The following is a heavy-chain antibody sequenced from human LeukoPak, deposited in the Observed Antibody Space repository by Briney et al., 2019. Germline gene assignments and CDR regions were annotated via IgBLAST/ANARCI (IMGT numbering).Heavy chain of an antibody. J-gene: IGHJ4*02. V-gene: IGHV3-48*03. Sequence: GGSLRLSCAASRFTFSSYEMNWIRQAPGKGLEWVSYISSSGSTIYYADSVKGRFTISRDNANNSLYLQMNSLRAEDTGVYYCMRGRDGYNRSPFDYWGQGTLVTVSS. CDR2: ISSSGSTI. D-gene: IGHD5-24*01. CDR3: MRGRDGYNRSPFDY. CDR1: RFTFSSYE.